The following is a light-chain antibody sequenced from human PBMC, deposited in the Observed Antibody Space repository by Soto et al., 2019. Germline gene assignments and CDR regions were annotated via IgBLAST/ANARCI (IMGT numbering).Light chain of an antibody. CDR3: SSYKSSSNYV. CDR1: SSDAGGYKY. V-gene: IGLV2-14*01. CDR2: EVS. Sequence: QSVLTQPASVSGSPGQSITISCTGTSSDAGGYKYVSWYQQHPGKAPKLMIYEVSNRPSGVSNRFSGSKSGNTASLTISGLQAEDEADYYCSSYKSSSNYVFGTGTKVTVL. J-gene: IGLJ1*01.